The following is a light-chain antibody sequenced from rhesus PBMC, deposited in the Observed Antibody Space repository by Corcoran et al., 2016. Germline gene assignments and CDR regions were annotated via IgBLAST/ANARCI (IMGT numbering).Light chain of an antibody. CDR1: QSVSSY. CDR3: YQHSSGYS. V-gene: IGKV3-10*01. CDR2: GAS. J-gene: IGKJ2*01. Sequence: QVILTQSPATLSLSPGERATLSCRASQSVSSYLAWYQQKPWKAPTLLIYGASTRATGSPDRYSGSGAGTDFTPTISSLEPEDVGVYHCYQHSSGYSFGQGTKVEIK.